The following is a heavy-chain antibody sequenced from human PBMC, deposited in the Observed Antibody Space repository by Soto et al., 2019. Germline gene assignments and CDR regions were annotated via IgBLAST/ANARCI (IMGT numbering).Heavy chain of an antibody. CDR1: GYSFTSYW. J-gene: IGHJ6*02. CDR2: IYPGDSDT. CDR3: ASQGYYYDSRGYFDLGMDV. V-gene: IGHV5-51*01. Sequence: PGESLKISCKGSGYSFTSYWIGWVRQMPGKGLEWMGIIYPGDSDTRYSPSFQGQVTISADKSISTAYLQWSSLKASDTAMYYCASQGYYYDSRGYFDLGMDVWGQGTTVTVS. D-gene: IGHD3-22*01.